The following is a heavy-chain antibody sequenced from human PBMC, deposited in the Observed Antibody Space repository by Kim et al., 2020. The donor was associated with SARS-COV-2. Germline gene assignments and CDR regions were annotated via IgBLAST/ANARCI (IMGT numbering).Heavy chain of an antibody. Sequence: ASVKVSCKASGYTFPNSRITWVRQAPEQGPEWMGWINIYSDNTKYAQRLQGRVTMTIDASTSTAYMELRSLRSDDTAVYYCAGSMVTTDLDAFDIWGQGTVITVSS. CDR3: AGSMVTTDLDAFDI. CDR1: GYTFPNSR. CDR2: INIYSDNT. V-gene: IGHV1-18*01. J-gene: IGHJ3*02. D-gene: IGHD2-21*02.